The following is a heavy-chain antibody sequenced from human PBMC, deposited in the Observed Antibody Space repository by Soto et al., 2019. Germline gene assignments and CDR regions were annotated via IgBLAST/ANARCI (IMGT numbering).Heavy chain of an antibody. CDR1: GGSFNGYS. Sequence: QVQLQQWGAGLLKPSETLYITCAVYGGSFNGYSWSWIRQSPGKGLEWIGEINHSGSTNYNPSLKSRVTISTDTSKNQFSLKLSSVTVADTAVYYCARDDDYWGQGTLVTVSS. CDR3: ARDDDY. J-gene: IGHJ4*02. CDR2: INHSGST. V-gene: IGHV4-34*01.